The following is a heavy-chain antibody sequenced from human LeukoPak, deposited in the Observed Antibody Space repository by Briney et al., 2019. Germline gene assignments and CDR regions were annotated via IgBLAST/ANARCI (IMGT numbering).Heavy chain of an antibody. D-gene: IGHD3-10*01. CDR1: GYILSSCA. V-gene: IGHV1-3*01. Sequence: GASVKVSCKASGYILSSCAIHWMRQAPGQRLEWMGWINPANGNTKYSQKFQGRVTFTRDTSASTVYMDLSSLKSEDTALYYCARDSGSFDYWGQGILVTVSS. CDR2: INPANGNT. CDR3: ARDSGSFDY. J-gene: IGHJ4*02.